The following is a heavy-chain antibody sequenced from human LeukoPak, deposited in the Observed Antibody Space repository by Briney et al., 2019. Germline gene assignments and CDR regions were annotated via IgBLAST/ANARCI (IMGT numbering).Heavy chain of an antibody. CDR1: GGSISSRSYY. CDR2: NYYSGST. V-gene: IGHV4-39*07. CDR3: ARDAQRDPQRYYYYYMDV. D-gene: IGHD5-18*01. J-gene: IGHJ6*03. Sequence: SETLSLTCTVSGGSISSRSYYWGWIRQPPGKGLEWIGSNYYSGSTYYNPSLKSRVTISVDTSKNQFSLKLSSVTAADTAVYYCARDAQRDPQRYYYYYMDVWGKGTTVTVSS.